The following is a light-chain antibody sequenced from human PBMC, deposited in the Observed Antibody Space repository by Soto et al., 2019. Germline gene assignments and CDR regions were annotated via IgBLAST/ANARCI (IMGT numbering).Light chain of an antibody. CDR1: QRLLHSNGNNY. CDR3: MQGAHWPRT. V-gene: IGKV2-28*01. Sequence: DIVMTQSPLSLPVTPGEPASISCRSSQRLLHSNGNNYLDWYLQKPGQSPQLLIYLGSNRASGVPDRFSGSGSGTDFTLKISRVEAEDVGVYYCMQGAHWPRTFGQGTKVDIK. CDR2: LGS. J-gene: IGKJ1*01.